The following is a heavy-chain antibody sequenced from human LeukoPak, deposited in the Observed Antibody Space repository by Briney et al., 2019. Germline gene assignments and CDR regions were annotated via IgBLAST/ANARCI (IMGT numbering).Heavy chain of an antibody. CDR2: IGTASDT. J-gene: IGHJ6*03. Sequence: GGSLRLSCAASGFTFSSFDMHWVHQPIGQGLEWVSTIGTASDTYYPGSVEGRFTLSRDNAKNSLYLQMNSLTAGDTAVYYCARGPPRGKYYYMDVWGKGTTVTVSS. V-gene: IGHV3-13*01. D-gene: IGHD1-1*01. CDR3: ARGPPRGKYYYMDV. CDR1: GFTFSSFD.